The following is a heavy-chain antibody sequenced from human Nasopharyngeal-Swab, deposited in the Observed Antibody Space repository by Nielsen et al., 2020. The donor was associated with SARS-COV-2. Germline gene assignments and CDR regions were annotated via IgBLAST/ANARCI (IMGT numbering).Heavy chain of an antibody. CDR1: GYTFTSYG. CDR2: ISAYNGNT. Sequence: ASVKVSCKASGYTFTSYGISWVRQAPGQGLECMGWISAYNGNTNYAQKLQGRVTMTTDTSTSTAYMELRSLRSDDTAVYYCAREGEVVDHGSWFDPWGQGTLVTVSS. CDR3: AREGEVVDHGSWFDP. D-gene: IGHD2-15*01. V-gene: IGHV1-18*01. J-gene: IGHJ5*02.